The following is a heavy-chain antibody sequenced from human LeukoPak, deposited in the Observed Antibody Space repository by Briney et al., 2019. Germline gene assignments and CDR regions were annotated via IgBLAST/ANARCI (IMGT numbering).Heavy chain of an antibody. CDR3: ARGRKDYYYGMDV. CDR1: GGSISSYY. V-gene: IGHV4-59*01. Sequence: NPSETLSLTCTVAGGSISSYYWSWIRQPPGKGLEWIGYIYNSGSTNYNPSLKSRLTISVDTSKNQFSLKLSSVTTADTAVYYCARGRKDYYYGMDVWGQGTLVTVSS. CDR2: IYNSGST. J-gene: IGHJ6*02.